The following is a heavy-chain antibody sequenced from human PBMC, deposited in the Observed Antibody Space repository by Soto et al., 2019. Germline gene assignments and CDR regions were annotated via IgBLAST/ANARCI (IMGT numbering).Heavy chain of an antibody. Sequence: GGSLRLSCTASGFTFSSYEMNWVRQAPGKGLEWVSYISSSGSTIYYADSVKGRFTISRDNAKNSLYLQMNSLRAEDTAVYYCARVPSTVTTANRHDAFDIWGQGTMVTVSS. J-gene: IGHJ3*02. D-gene: IGHD4-17*01. CDR1: GFTFSSYE. CDR3: ARVPSTVTTANRHDAFDI. CDR2: ISSSGSTI. V-gene: IGHV3-48*03.